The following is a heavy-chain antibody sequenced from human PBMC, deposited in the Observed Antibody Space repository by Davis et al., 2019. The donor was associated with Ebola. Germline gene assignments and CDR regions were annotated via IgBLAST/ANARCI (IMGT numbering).Heavy chain of an antibody. CDR1: GFTFSSYA. D-gene: IGHD3-3*01. V-gene: IGHV3-23*01. J-gene: IGHJ3*02. CDR2: ISGSGGST. CDR3: AKDKNYDFWSGYPHDAFDI. Sequence: PGGSLRLSCAASGFTFSSYAMSWVRQAPGKGLEWVSAISGSGGSTYYADSVKGRFTISRDNSKNTLYLQMNGLRSEDTAIYYCAKDKNYDFWSGYPHDAFDIWGQGTMVTVSS.